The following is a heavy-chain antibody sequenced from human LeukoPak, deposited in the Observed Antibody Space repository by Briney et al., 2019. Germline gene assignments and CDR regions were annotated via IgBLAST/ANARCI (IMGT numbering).Heavy chain of an antibody. V-gene: IGHV3-23*01. CDR3: ASSSGGFNWFDP. D-gene: IGHD3-22*01. CDR2: ISDSGGST. Sequence: GGSLRLSCAASGFSFRTYGMTWVRQAPGKGLEWVSVISDSGGSTNYADSVKGRFTISRDNAKNTLYLQMNSLRVEDTAVYYCASSSGGFNWFDPWGQGTLVTVSS. J-gene: IGHJ5*02. CDR1: GFSFRTYG.